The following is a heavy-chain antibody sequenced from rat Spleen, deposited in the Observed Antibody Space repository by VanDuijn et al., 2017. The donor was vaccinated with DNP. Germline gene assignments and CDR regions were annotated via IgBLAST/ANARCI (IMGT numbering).Heavy chain of an antibody. V-gene: IGHV4-2*01. Sequence: EVKLVESGGGLVQPGRSLKLSCAASGFNFNDYWMGWVRQAPGKGLEWIGDLNKDSSTINYTPSLKDKFTISRDNAQNTLYLQMSKLGSEDTAIYYCASGPNYGAYSDYFNYWGQGVMVTVSS. CDR1: GFNFNDYW. CDR2: LNKDSSTI. CDR3: ASGPNYGAYSDYFNY. D-gene: IGHD1-11*01. J-gene: IGHJ2*01.